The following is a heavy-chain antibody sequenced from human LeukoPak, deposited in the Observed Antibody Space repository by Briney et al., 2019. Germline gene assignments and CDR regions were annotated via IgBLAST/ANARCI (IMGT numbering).Heavy chain of an antibody. V-gene: IGHV3-23*01. CDR2: ISGSGGST. J-gene: IGHJ4*02. CDR3: AKDGAPQPYYYDS. Sequence: GGSLRLSCAASGFTFSSYAMSWVRQAPGKGLEWVSAISGSGGSTYYADSVKGRFTISRDNSKNTLYPQMNSLRAEDTAVYYCAKDGAPQPYYYDSWGQGTLVTVSS. D-gene: IGHD3-22*01. CDR1: GFTFSSYA.